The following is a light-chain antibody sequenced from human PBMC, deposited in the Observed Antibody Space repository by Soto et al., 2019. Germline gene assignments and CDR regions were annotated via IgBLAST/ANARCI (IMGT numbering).Light chain of an antibody. CDR2: GAP. CDR3: QKYGRSSWT. V-gene: IGKV3-20*01. J-gene: IGKJ1*01. Sequence: IVVTQAPGTLSLAPGERATLSCRASQSFSANYLAWYQQKPGEAPRLLSYGAPRRTTGIPDRFSGSGTGTDLTLTSSSLQPEDFAVYCCQKYGRSSWTFVQPTPVDIK. CDR1: QSFSANY.